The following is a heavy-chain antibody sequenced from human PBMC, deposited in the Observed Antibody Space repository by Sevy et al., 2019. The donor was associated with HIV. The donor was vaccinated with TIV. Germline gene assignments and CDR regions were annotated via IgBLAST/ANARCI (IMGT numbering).Heavy chain of an antibody. Sequence: GGSLRLSCAASGFTVSSNYMSWVRQAPGKGLEWVPVIYSGGSTYYADSVKGRFTISRDNSKNTLYLQMNSLRAEDTAVYYCAREGTAGPFDYWGQGTLVTVSS. J-gene: IGHJ4*02. CDR2: IYSGGST. D-gene: IGHD6-13*01. V-gene: IGHV3-53*01. CDR3: AREGTAGPFDY. CDR1: GFTVSSNY.